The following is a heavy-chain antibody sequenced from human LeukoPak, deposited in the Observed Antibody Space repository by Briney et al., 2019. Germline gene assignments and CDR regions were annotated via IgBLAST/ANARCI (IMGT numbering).Heavy chain of an antibody. CDR1: GFTFSSYE. V-gene: IGHV3-48*03. CDR2: ISSSGSTI. D-gene: IGHD3-10*02. Sequence: GGSLRLSCAASGFTFSSYEMNWVRQAPGKGLEWVSYISSSGSTIYYADSVKGRFTISRDNAKNSLYLQMNSLRAEDTAVYYCAELSITMIGGVWGKGTTVTVSS. CDR3: AELSITMIGGV. J-gene: IGHJ6*04.